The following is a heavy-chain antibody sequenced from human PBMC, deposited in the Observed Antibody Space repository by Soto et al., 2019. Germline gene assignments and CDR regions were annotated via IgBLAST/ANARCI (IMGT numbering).Heavy chain of an antibody. CDR1: GGSISHYY. J-gene: IGHJ5*02. CDR3: AACYMSNWFDL. Sequence: SETLSLTCTVSGGSISHYYWSWIRQPPGKGPEWIGYVYHSGATNYNPSLESRVTMSLDTSKNQFSLKLSSVTAADTAVYYCAACYMSNWFDLWGQGNLVTVSS. V-gene: IGHV4-59*01. D-gene: IGHD2-8*01. CDR2: VYHSGAT.